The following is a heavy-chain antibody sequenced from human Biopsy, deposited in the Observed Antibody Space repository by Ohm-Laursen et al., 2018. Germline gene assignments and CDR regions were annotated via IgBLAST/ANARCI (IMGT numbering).Heavy chain of an antibody. CDR3: ARATNSTGWPYYYFYGMDV. V-gene: IGHV4-59*01. CDR1: GGSISSDY. J-gene: IGHJ6*02. Sequence: GTLSLTCTVSGGSISSDYWSWIRQTPGKGLEWIGYIYYSRSTNYNPSLKSRVTISVDTFKNQFSLRLNSVTAADTAVYYCARATNSTGWPYYYFYGMDVWGQGTTVTVSS. CDR2: IYYSRST. D-gene: IGHD2/OR15-2a*01.